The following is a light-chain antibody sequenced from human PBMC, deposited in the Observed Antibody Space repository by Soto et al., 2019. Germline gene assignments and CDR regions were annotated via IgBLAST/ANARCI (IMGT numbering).Light chain of an antibody. CDR3: CSYAGSPFV. CDR1: SSDVGGYNY. J-gene: IGLJ1*01. CDR2: DDS. V-gene: IGLV2-11*01. Sequence: QSALTQPRSVSGSPGQSVTISCTGTSSDVGGYNYVSWYQQHPGKAPKLMIYDDSKRPSGVPDRFAGSKSGNTASLTISGLQAEDEADYYCCSYAGSPFVFGTGTKLTVL.